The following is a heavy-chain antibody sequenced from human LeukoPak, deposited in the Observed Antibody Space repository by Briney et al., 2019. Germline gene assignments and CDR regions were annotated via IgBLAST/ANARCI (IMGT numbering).Heavy chain of an antibody. CDR3: AKNRQITMIVVVIPAFDY. D-gene: IGHD3-22*01. J-gene: IGHJ4*02. Sequence: GGSLRLSCAAPGFTFSSYAMSWVRQAPGKGLEWVSAISGSGGSTYYADSVKGRFTISRDNSKNTLYLQMNSLRAEDTAVYYCAKNRQITMIVVVIPAFDYWGQGTLVTVSS. CDR1: GFTFSSYA. CDR2: ISGSGGST. V-gene: IGHV3-23*01.